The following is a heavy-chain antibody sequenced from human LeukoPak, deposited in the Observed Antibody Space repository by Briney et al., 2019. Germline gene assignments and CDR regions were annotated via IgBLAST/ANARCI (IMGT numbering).Heavy chain of an antibody. Sequence: GESLKISCKGSGYTFTSYWIAWVRQLPGKGLEYMGIIYPGDSDTRYRPSFQGQVTISADKSITTAYLQWSSLKASDTAIYYCARLNDAIVDYWGQGTLVTVSS. D-gene: IGHD2-21*01. J-gene: IGHJ4*02. CDR3: ARLNDAIVDY. CDR2: IYPGDSDT. CDR1: GYTFTSYW. V-gene: IGHV5-51*01.